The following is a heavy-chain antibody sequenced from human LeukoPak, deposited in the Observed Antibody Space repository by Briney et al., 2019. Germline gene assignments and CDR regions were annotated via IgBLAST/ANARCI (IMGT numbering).Heavy chain of an antibody. J-gene: IGHJ4*02. CDR3: ARDMYSSGWYNFDY. CDR1: GFTFSSYG. D-gene: IGHD6-19*01. Sequence: PGRSLRLSCAASGFTFSSYGMHWVRQAPGKGLEWVAVIWYDGSNKYYADSVKGRFTISRDNSKNTLYLQMNSLRAEDTAVYYCARDMYSSGWYNFDYWGQGTLVTVSS. V-gene: IGHV3-33*01. CDR2: IWYDGSNK.